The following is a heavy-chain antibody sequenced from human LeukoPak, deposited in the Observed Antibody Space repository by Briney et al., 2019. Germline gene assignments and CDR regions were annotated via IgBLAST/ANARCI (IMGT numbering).Heavy chain of an antibody. CDR1: GYTFTSYY. V-gene: IGHV1-46*01. CDR2: INPSGGST. D-gene: IGHD6-19*01. Sequence: GASVTVSCKASGYTFTSYYMHWVRQAPGQGLEWMGIINPSGGSTSYAQKFQGRVTMTRDTSTSTVYMELSSLRSEDTAVYYCARDGPDSSGHVKSLSFDYWGQGTLVTVSS. CDR3: ARDGPDSSGHVKSLSFDY. J-gene: IGHJ4*02.